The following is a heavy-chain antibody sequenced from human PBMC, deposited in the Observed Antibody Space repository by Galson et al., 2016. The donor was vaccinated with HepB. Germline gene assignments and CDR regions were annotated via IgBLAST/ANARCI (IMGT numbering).Heavy chain of an antibody. CDR1: GFTFDDYG. D-gene: IGHD3-10*01. CDR3: ARGLVGSGMDV. J-gene: IGHJ6*02. Sequence: PRLSCAVSGFTFDDYGMTWVRQAPGKGLEWVSGINWSGDSTAYADSVKGRFTMYRDDARNSLYLQMSSLRVEDTALYQCARGLVGSGMDVWGQGTTVTVSS. V-gene: IGHV3-20*01. CDR2: INWSGDST.